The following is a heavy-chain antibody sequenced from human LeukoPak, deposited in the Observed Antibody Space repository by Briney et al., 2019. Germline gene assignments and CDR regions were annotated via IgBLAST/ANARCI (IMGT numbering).Heavy chain of an antibody. D-gene: IGHD4-17*01. CDR3: ARIGYGDPRDY. J-gene: IGHJ4*02. CDR2: INPNSGGT. V-gene: IGHV1-2*06. CDR1: GYTFTGYY. Sequence: ASVKVSCKASGYTFTGYYMHWVRQAPGQRLEWMGRINPNSGGTNYAQKLQGRVTMTKDTSLSTAYMELSRLRSDDTAVYYCARIGYGDPRDYWGQGTLVTVSS.